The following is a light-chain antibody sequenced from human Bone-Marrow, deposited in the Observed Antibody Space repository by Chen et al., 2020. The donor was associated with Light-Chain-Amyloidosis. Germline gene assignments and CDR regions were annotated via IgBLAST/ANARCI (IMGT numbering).Light chain of an antibody. CDR2: DAS. CDR1: QDITTY. Sequence: DIQMTQSPSSLSASVGDRVTITCQASQDITTYLNWYQQKPGRAPKLLIYDASNLEIGVPPRFSGSGSGTDFTFTISSLQPEDIATYYCQQYDNLPRTFGPGTKVDIK. V-gene: IGKV1-33*01. CDR3: QQYDNLPRT. J-gene: IGKJ3*01.